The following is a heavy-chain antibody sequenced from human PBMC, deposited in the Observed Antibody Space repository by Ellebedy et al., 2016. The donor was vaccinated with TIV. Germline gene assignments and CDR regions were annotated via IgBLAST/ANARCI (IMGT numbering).Heavy chain of an antibody. D-gene: IGHD2-15*01. CDR1: GFTFSTYP. Sequence: GESLKISCAGSGFTFSTYPMMWVRQAPGKGLEFVSYITSVSSATRYADSVKGRFTISRDNAKNSLYLQMNSLRAEDTAVYYCARGVCSGGSCYMGMDVWGQGTTVTVSS. J-gene: IGHJ6*02. CDR2: ITSVSSAT. V-gene: IGHV3-48*04. CDR3: ARGVCSGGSCYMGMDV.